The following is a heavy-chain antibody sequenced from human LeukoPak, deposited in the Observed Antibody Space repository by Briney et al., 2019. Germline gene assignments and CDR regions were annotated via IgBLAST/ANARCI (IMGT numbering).Heavy chain of an antibody. CDR1: GFTFSSYG. D-gene: IGHD6-19*01. V-gene: IGHV3-30*18. CDR3: AKDNPSGWLYYFDY. CDR2: ISYDGSNK. J-gene: IGHJ4*02. Sequence: GGPLRLSCAASGFTFSSYGMHWVRQAPGKGLEWVAVISYDGSNKYYADSVKGRFTISRDNSKNTLYLQMNSLRAEDTAVYYCAKDNPSGWLYYFDYWGQGTLVTVSS.